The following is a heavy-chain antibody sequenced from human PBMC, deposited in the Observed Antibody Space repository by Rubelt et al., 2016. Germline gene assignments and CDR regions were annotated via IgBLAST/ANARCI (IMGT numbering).Heavy chain of an antibody. J-gene: IGHJ3*02. D-gene: IGHD6-6*01. CDR3: ASLSSSSHDAFDI. V-gene: IGHV5-51*01. CDR2: IYPGDSVT. CDR1: GYSFTSYW. Sequence: EVQLVQSGAELKKPGESLKISCKGSGYSFTSYWIGWVRQMPGKGLEWLGIIYPGDSVTRYSPSVRGHVTSSADKSISTAYLQWSSLKASDTAMYYCASLSSSSHDAFDIWGQGTMVTVSS.